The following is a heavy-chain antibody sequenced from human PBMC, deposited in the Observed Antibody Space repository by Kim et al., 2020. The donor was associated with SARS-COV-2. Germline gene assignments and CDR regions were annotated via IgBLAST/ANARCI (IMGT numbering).Heavy chain of an antibody. Sequence: SETLSLTCTVSGGSISSSSYYWGWIRQPPGKGLEWIGSIYYSGSTYYNPSLKSRVTISVDTSKNQFSLKLSSVTAADTAVYYCARRLAARKNWFDPWGQGTLVTVSS. CDR3: ARRLAARKNWFDP. CDR1: GGSISSSSYY. D-gene: IGHD6-6*01. CDR2: IYYSGST. J-gene: IGHJ5*02. V-gene: IGHV4-39*01.